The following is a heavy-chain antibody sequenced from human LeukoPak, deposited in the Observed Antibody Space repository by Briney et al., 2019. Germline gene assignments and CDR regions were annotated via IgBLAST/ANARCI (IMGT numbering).Heavy chain of an antibody. CDR1: GGSFSGYY. V-gene: IGHV4-34*01. CDR2: INHSGST. Sequence: SETPSLTCAVYGGSFSGYYWSWIRQPPGKGLEWIGEINHSGSTNYNPSLKSRVTISVDTSKNQFSLKLSSVTAADTAVYYCARGPGYYYGMDVWGQGTTVTVSS. J-gene: IGHJ6*02. CDR3: ARGPGYYYGMDV.